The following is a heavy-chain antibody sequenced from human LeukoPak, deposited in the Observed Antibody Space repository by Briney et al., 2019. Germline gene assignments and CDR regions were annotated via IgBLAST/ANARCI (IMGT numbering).Heavy chain of an antibody. CDR1: GYTLTELS. V-gene: IGHV1-24*01. Sequence: ASVKVSCKVSGYTLTELSMHWVRQAPGKGLEWMGGFDPEDGETIYAQKFQGRVTMTEDTSTDTAYMELSSLRPEDTAVYYCATLVTKLGYYYYGMDVWGQGTTVTVSS. J-gene: IGHJ6*02. CDR3: ATLVTKLGYYYYGMDV. CDR2: FDPEDGET. D-gene: IGHD2-21*02.